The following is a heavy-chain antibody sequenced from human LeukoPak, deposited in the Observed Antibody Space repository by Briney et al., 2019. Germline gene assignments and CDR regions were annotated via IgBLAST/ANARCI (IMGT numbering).Heavy chain of an antibody. V-gene: IGHV3-30-3*01. CDR2: ISYDGSNK. CDR3: AREWAPTVTTFYYGMDV. J-gene: IGHJ6*02. Sequence: GRSLRLSCAASGFTFSSYAMHWVRQAPGKGLEWVAVISYDGSNKYYADSVKGRFTISRDNSKNTLYLQMNSLRAEDTAVYYCAREWAPTVTTFYYGMDVWGQGTTVTVSS. D-gene: IGHD4-17*01. CDR1: GFTFSSYA.